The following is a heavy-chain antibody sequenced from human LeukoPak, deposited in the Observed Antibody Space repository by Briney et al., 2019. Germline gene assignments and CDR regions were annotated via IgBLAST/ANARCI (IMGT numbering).Heavy chain of an antibody. CDR1: GGSISSYY. D-gene: IGHD3-22*01. V-gene: IGHV4-59*01. CDR2: IYYSGST. CDR3: AATAEYYDSSGYYNY. J-gene: IGHJ4*02. Sequence: SETLSLTCTVSGGSISSYYWSWIRQPPGKGLEWIGYIYYSGSTNYNPSPKSRVTISVDTSKNQFSLKLSSVTAADTAVYYCAATAEYYDSSGYYNYWGQGTLVTVSS.